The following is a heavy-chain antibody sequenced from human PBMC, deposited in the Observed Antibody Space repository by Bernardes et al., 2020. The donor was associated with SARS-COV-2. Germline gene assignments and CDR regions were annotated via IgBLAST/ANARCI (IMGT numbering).Heavy chain of an antibody. CDR2: IYYNGNT. D-gene: IGHD2-15*01. CDR3: ARGVRGGTLDY. V-gene: IGHV4-61*08. Sequence: SETLSLTCTVSGSSVSSGGYYWSWIRQPPGKGLEWVGFIYYNGNTNYNPSLKSRVTISVDTSKNQLSLKLTSVTAADTAVYYCARGVRGGTLDYWGQGTPVTVSS. CDR1: GSSVSSGGYY. J-gene: IGHJ4*02.